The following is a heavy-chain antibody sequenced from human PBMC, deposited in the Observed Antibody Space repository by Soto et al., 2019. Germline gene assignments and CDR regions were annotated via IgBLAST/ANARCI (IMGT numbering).Heavy chain of an antibody. V-gene: IGHV3-30*03. CDR2: ISYDGSNK. CDR3: AATYYYDSSGYRGDY. D-gene: IGHD3-22*01. J-gene: IGHJ4*02. Sequence: QVQLVESGGGVVQPGRSLRLSCAASGFTFSSYGMHWVRQAPGKGLEWVAGISYDGSNKYYADSVKGRFTISRDNSKNTLYLQMNSLRAEDTAVYYCAATYYYDSSGYRGDYWGQGTLVTVSS. CDR1: GFTFSSYG.